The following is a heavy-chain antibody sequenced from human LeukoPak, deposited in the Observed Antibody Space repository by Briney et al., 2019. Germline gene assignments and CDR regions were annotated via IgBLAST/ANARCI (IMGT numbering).Heavy chain of an antibody. CDR2: ISAYNGNT. V-gene: IGHV1-18*01. Sequence: GAPVKVSCKASGYTFTSYGISWVRQAPGQGLEWMGWISAYNGNTNYAQKLQGRVTMTTDTSTSTAYMELRSLRSDDTAVYYCARDTSKGAPYYFDYWGQGTLVTVSS. J-gene: IGHJ4*02. CDR1: GYTFTSYG. CDR3: ARDTSKGAPYYFDY.